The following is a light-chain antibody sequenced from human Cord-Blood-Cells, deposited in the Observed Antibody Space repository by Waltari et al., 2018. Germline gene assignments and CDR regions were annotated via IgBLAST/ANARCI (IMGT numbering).Light chain of an antibody. CDR2: WAS. V-gene: IGKV4-1*01. CDR3: QQYYSTPFT. J-gene: IGKJ3*01. Sequence: DIVMTQSPDSLAGSLGEKATTNCKSSQSVLYISNEKNYLAWYQQKPGQPPKLLIYWASTRESGVPDRFSGSGSGTDFTLTISSLQAEDVAVYYCQQYYSTPFTFGPGTKVDIK. CDR1: QSVLYISNEKNY.